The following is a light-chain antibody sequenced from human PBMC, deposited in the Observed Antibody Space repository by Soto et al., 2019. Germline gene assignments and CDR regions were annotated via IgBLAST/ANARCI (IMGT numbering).Light chain of an antibody. Sequence: QSVLTQPASVSGSPGQSITISCTGTSSDVGGYNDVSWYQQHPGKAPKLMIYDVSNRPSGVSNRFSGSKSGNTASLTISGLQAEDEDDYYCSSYTSSSTLLYVFGTGTKLTVL. V-gene: IGLV2-14*01. CDR3: SSYTSSSTLLYV. CDR1: SSDVGGYND. CDR2: DVS. J-gene: IGLJ1*01.